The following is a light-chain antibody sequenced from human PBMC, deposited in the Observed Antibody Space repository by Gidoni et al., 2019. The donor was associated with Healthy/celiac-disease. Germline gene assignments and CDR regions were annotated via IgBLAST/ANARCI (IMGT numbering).Light chain of an antibody. CDR3: QQSYSTPWT. CDR2: AAS. Sequence: DIQMTQSPSSLSASVGDIVTITCRASQSISSYLNWYQQKPGKAPKLLISAASSLQSAAPSRFSGSGSGTDFTLTISSLQPEDFATYYCQQSYSTPWTFGQGTKVEIK. J-gene: IGKJ1*01. V-gene: IGKV1-39*01. CDR1: QSISSY.